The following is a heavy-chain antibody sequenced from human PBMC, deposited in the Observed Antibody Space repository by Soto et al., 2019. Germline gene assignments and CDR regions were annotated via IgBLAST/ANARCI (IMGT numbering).Heavy chain of an antibody. CDR3: ARGPRGLYGNDY. D-gene: IGHD4-4*01. CDR1: GFTFSSDW. CDR2: INMDGSST. J-gene: IGHJ4*02. V-gene: IGHV3-74*01. Sequence: PGGSLRLSCAASGFTFSSDWMHWVRQAAGKGLVWVSRINMDGSSTNYADSVKGRFTISRDNAKNTLYLQMNSLRADDTAAYYCARGPRGLYGNDYWGQGALVTVSS.